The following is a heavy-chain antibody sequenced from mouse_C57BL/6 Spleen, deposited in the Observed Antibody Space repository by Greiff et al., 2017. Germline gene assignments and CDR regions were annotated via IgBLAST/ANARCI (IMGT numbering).Heavy chain of an antibody. CDR1: GFTFSSYA. J-gene: IGHJ4*01. Sequence: EVKLVESGGGLVKPRGSLKLSCAASGFTFSSYAMSWVRQTPEKRLEWVATISDGGSYTYYPDNAKNNLYLQMSHLKSEDTAMYYCARDGRGNYAMDYWGQGTSVTVSS. CDR2: ISDGGSYT. CDR3: ARDGRGNYAMDY. V-gene: IGHV5-4*01.